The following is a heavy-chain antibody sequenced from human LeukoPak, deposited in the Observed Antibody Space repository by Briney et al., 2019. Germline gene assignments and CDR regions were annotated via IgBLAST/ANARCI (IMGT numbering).Heavy chain of an antibody. CDR2: IYYSGST. Sequence: SETLSLTCTVSGGSISSYYWSWIRQPPGKGLEWIGYIYYSGSTNYNPSLKSRVTISVDTSKNQFSLKLSSVTAADTAVYYCARPRIFGDAFDIWGQGTMVTVSS. J-gene: IGHJ3*02. D-gene: IGHD3-10*01. CDR3: ARPRIFGDAFDI. V-gene: IGHV4-59*01. CDR1: GGSISSYY.